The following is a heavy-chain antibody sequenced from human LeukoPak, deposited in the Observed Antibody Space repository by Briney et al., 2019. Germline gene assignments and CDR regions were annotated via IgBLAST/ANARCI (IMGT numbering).Heavy chain of an antibody. CDR3: ARADYDFWSGPSGYGMDV. Sequence: SQTLSLTCTVSGGSISSGDYYWSWIRQPPGKGLEWIGYIYYSGSTYYDPSLKSRVTISVDTSKNQFSLKLSSVTAADTAVYYCARADYDFWSGPSGYGMDVWGQGTTVTVSS. J-gene: IGHJ6*02. CDR2: IYYSGST. CDR1: GGSISSGDYY. V-gene: IGHV4-30-4*01. D-gene: IGHD3-3*01.